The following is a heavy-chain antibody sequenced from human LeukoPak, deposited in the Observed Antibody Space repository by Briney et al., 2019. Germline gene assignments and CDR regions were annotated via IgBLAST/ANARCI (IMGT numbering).Heavy chain of an antibody. V-gene: IGHV3-53*01. CDR2: IYSGGST. Sequence: GGSLRLSCAASGFTVSSNYMSWVRQAPGKGLEWVSVIYSGGSTYYADSVKGRFTISRDNSMNTLYLQMNSLRAEDTAVYYCAKVLAYYYGSGSYIDYWGQGTLVTVSS. J-gene: IGHJ4*02. CDR1: GFTVSSNY. CDR3: AKVLAYYYGSGSYIDY. D-gene: IGHD3-10*01.